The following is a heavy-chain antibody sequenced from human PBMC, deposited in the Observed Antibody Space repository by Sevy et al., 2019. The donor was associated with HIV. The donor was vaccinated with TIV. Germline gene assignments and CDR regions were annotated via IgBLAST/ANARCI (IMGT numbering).Heavy chain of an antibody. CDR2: FDPEDGET. D-gene: IGHD3-16*02. Sequence: ASVKVSCKVSGYTLTELSMHWVRQAPGKGLEWMGGFDPEDGETIYAQKFQGRVTMTEDTSTDTAYMELGSLRSEDTAVYYCATLGRNLTFGGVIAEYYFDYWGQGTLVTVSS. V-gene: IGHV1-24*01. J-gene: IGHJ4*02. CDR1: GYTLTELS. CDR3: ATLGRNLTFGGVIAEYYFDY.